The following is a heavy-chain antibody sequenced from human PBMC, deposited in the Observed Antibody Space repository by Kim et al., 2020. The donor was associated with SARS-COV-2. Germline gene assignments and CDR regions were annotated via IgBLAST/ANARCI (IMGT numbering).Heavy chain of an antibody. CDR2: IYYSGST. D-gene: IGHD1-7*01. V-gene: IGHV4-39*01. Sequence: SETLSLTCTVSGGSISSSSYYWGWIRQPPGKGLEWIGSIYYSGSTYYNPSLKSRVTISVDTSKNQFSLKLSSVTAADTAVYYCARSFGELERQVYYYGMDVWGQGTTVTVSS. CDR3: ARSFGELERQVYYYGMDV. CDR1: GGSISSSSYY. J-gene: IGHJ6*02.